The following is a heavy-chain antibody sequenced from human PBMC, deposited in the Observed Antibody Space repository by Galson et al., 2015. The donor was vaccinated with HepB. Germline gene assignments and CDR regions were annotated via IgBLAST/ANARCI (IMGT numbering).Heavy chain of an antibody. D-gene: IGHD6-13*01. Sequence: LSLTCTVSGGSIRNYYWSWIRQPPGKGLEWIGYIYYSGSTNYNPSLKRRVAISVDTSKNQFSLKLTPVTAVDTAVYYCGRGRSSSWYHPDTFDIWGQGTMVTVSS. V-gene: IGHV4-59*01. CDR2: IYYSGST. CDR3: GRGRSSSWYHPDTFDI. CDR1: GGSIRNYY. J-gene: IGHJ3*02.